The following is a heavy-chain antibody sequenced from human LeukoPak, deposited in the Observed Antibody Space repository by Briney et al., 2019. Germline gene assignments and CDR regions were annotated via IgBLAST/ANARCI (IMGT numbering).Heavy chain of an antibody. Sequence: KSSETLSLTCAVYGGSFSGYYWSWIRQPPGKGLEWIGEINHSGSTNYNPSLKSRVTISVDTSKNQFSLKLSSVTAADTAVYYCARGGLLLWFGESDYYGMDVWGKGTTVTVSS. J-gene: IGHJ6*04. CDR2: INHSGST. V-gene: IGHV4-34*01. D-gene: IGHD3-10*01. CDR3: ARGGLLLWFGESDYYGMDV. CDR1: GGSFSGYY.